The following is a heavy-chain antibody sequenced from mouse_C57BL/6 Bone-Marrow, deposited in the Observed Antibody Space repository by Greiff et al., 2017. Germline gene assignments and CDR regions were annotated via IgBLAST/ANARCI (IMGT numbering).Heavy chain of an antibody. CDR2: IHPNSGST. CDR1: GYTFTSYW. D-gene: IGHD1-1*01. J-gene: IGHJ4*01. CDR3: ARDWYYGSSYAMDY. V-gene: IGHV1-64*01. Sequence: VQLQQPGAELVKPGASVKLSCKASGYTFTSYWMHWVKQRPGQGLEWIGMIHPNSGSTNYNEKFKSKAPLTVDKSSSTAYMQLSSLTSEDSAVYYCARDWYYGSSYAMDYWGQGTSVTVSS.